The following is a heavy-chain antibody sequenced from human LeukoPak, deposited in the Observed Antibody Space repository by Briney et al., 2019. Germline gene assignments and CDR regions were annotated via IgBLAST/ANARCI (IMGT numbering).Heavy chain of an antibody. J-gene: IGHJ6*03. D-gene: IGHD4-11*01. V-gene: IGHV4-39*07. CDR1: GGSISSGSYY. CDR3: ARGRSTVYYYYYYYMDV. CDR2: INHSGST. Sequence: SETLSLTCTVSGGSISSGSYYWSWIRQPPGKGLEWIGEINHSGSTNYNPSLKSRVTISVDTSKNQFSLKLSSVTAADTAVYYCARGRSTVYYYYYYYMDVWGKGTTVTVSS.